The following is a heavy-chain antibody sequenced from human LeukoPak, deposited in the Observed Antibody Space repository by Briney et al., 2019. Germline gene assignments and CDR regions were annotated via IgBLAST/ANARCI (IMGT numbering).Heavy chain of an antibody. D-gene: IGHD2-21*01. CDR3: ARGTVALHNDRLNFFFDF. J-gene: IGHJ5*01. CDR2: VNHDGDT. CDR1: GASLNTYY. Sequence: PSETLSLTCAVYGASLNTYYWTWIRQSPDKGLEWIGQVNHDGDTNVNPSLRSRVVMSVDASKNQFSLKLTSVTATDTAVYFCARGTVALHNDRLNFFFDFWGQGTLVTVSS. V-gene: IGHV4-34*01.